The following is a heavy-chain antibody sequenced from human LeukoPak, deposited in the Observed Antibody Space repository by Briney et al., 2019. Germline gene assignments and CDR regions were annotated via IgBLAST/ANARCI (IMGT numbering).Heavy chain of an antibody. J-gene: IGHJ4*02. CDR2: ISSSSSYI. V-gene: IGHV3-21*01. CDR1: GFTVSSNY. D-gene: IGHD6-19*01. Sequence: GGSLRLSCAASGFTVSSNYMNWVRQAPGKGLEWVSSISSSSSYIYYADSVKGRFTISRDNAKNSLYLQMNSLRAEDTAVYYCARGISLAVAGPSFDYWGQGTLVTVSS. CDR3: ARGISLAVAGPSFDY.